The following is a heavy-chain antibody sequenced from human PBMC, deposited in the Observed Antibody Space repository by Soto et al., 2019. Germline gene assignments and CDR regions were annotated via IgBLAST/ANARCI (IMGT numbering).Heavy chain of an antibody. CDR1: GGSIGVYY. CDR2: IHYSGTT. CDR3: ARDLHYYDRSGSFARYFDD. V-gene: IGHV4-59*01. D-gene: IGHD3-22*01. J-gene: IGHJ4*02. Sequence: QVQLQESGPGLVKPSETLSLTCAVSGGSIGVYYWSWIRQSPGKGLEWIGYIHYSGTTKYNPSLXGRVTMSLDTXXNXFXXKLSSVTAADTAMYYCARDLHYYDRSGSFARYFDDWGQGTLVTVSS.